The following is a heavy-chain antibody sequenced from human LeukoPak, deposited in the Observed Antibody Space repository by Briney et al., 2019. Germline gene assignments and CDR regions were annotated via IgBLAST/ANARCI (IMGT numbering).Heavy chain of an antibody. CDR3: ARFLMVYATGFDY. CDR2: INHSGST. CDR1: GGSFSGYY. J-gene: IGHJ4*02. D-gene: IGHD2-8*01. Sequence: SETLSLTCAVYGGSFSGYYWSWIRQPPGKGLEWIGEINHSGSTNYNPSLKSRVTISVDTSKNQFSLKLSSVTAADTAVYYCARFLMVYATGFDYWGQGTLVTVSS. V-gene: IGHV4-34*01.